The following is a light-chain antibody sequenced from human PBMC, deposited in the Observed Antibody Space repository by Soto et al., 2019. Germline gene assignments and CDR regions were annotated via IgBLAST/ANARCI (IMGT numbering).Light chain of an antibody. J-gene: IGLJ3*02. V-gene: IGLV1-44*01. CDR2: SNN. Sequence: SVLTQPPSASGTPGQRVTIPCSGSSSNIGSNTVRWYQQLPGTAPKLLIYSNNQRPSGVPDRFSGSKSGTSASLAISGLQSEDEADYYCAAWDDSLRGHGLFGGGTQLTVL. CDR1: SSNIGSNT. CDR3: AAWDDSLRGHGL.